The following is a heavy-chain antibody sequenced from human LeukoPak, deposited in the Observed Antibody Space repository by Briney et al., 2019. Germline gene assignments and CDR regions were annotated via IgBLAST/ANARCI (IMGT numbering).Heavy chain of an antibody. D-gene: IGHD6-13*01. V-gene: IGHV1-2*02. Sequence: GASVKVSCKASGYTFPGYYMHWVRQAAGQGLEWMGWINPNSGGTNYAQKFQGRVTMTRDTSISTAYMQLSRLRSDDTAVYYCAREFQAEQQLVRVWFDPWGQGTLVTVSS. CDR2: INPNSGGT. CDR3: AREFQAEQQLVRVWFDP. CDR1: GYTFPGYY. J-gene: IGHJ5*02.